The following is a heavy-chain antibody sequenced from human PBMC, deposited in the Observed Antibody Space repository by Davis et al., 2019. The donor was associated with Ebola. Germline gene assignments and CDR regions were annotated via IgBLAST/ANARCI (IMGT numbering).Heavy chain of an antibody. Sequence: GGSLRLSCAASGFTFSSYWMSWVRQAPGKGLEWVSLLYSSGSSFYADSVKGRFTISRDNSKNTLYLQMNSLRAEDTAVYYCASDCCGRVFDYWGQGTLVTVSS. CDR2: LYSSGSS. CDR3: ASDCCGRVFDY. D-gene: IGHD2-15*01. V-gene: IGHV3-66*02. CDR1: GFTFSSYW. J-gene: IGHJ4*02.